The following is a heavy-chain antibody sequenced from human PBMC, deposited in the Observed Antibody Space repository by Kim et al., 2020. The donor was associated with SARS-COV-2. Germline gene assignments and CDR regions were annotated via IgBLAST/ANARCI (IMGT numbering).Heavy chain of an antibody. CDR2: IIPIFGTA. V-gene: IGHV1-69*06. Sequence: SVKVSCKASGGTFSSYAISWVRQAPGQGLEWMGGIIPIFGTANYAQKFQGRVTITADKSTSTAYMELSSLRSEDTAVYYCATSVGGRDAFDIWGQGTMVTVSS. D-gene: IGHD1-1*01. CDR1: GGTFSSYA. J-gene: IGHJ3*02. CDR3: ATSVGGRDAFDI.